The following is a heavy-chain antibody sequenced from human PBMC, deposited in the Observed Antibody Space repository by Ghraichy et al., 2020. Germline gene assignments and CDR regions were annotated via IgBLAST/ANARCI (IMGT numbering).Heavy chain of an antibody. V-gene: IGHV3-23*01. D-gene: IGHD3-22*01. CDR2: ISGSGGST. Sequence: LSLTCAASGFTFSSYAMSWVRQAPGKGLEWVSAISGSGGSTYYADSVKGRFTISRDNSKNTLYLQMNSLRAEDTAVYYCAKDRARITMIVVVITYLDYWGQGTLVTVSS. J-gene: IGHJ4*02. CDR3: AKDRARITMIVVVITYLDY. CDR1: GFTFSSYA.